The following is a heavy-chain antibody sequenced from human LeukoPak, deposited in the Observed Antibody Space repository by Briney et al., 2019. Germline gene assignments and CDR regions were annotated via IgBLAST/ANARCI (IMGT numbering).Heavy chain of an antibody. CDR1: GFSFNNAW. J-gene: IGHJ4*02. CDR2: VKSKADGGSI. D-gene: IGHD6-13*01. Sequence: GGSLRLSCTPSGTASGFSFNNAWMNWVRQAPGKGLEWVGRVKSKADGGSIDYGAPVKGRFTISRDDSKNTLYLQMNSLNTEDTAVYYCATEKSSIWSGDFWGRGTLVTVSS. CDR3: ATEKSSIWSGDF. V-gene: IGHV3-15*07.